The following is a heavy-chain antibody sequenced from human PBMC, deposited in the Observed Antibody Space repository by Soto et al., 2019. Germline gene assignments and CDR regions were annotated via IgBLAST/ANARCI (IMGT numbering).Heavy chain of an antibody. CDR2: ISSSSNSV. Sequence: GGSLRLSCEGTGFTFSKYSLNWVRQAPGKGLEWISYISSSSNSVDYAVSVKDRFIISRDNAKNSLYLQMNSLRAEDTAVYYCARVPTVTTSYRTLYYYYGMDVWGQGTTVTVSS. J-gene: IGHJ6*02. CDR3: ARVPTVTTSYRTLYYYYGMDV. V-gene: IGHV3-48*01. D-gene: IGHD4-17*01. CDR1: GFTFSKYS.